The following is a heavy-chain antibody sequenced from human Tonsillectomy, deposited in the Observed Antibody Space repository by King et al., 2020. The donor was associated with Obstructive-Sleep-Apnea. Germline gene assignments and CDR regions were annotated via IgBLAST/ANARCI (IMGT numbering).Heavy chain of an antibody. J-gene: IGHJ2*01. CDR1: GFTFSSYW. Sequence: LQLVQSGGGLVQPGGSLRLSCAASGFTFSSYWMSWVRQAPGKGLEWVANIKQDGSEKYYVDSVKGRFTISRDNAKNSLYLQMNSLRAEDTAVYYCAGGLAARPYWYFDLWGRGTLVTVSS. CDR2: IKQDGSEK. V-gene: IGHV3-7*03. CDR3: AGGLAARPYWYFDL. D-gene: IGHD6-6*01.